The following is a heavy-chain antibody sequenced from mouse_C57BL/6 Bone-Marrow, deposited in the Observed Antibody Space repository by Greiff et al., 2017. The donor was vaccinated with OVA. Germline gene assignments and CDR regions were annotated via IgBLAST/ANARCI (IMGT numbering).Heavy chain of an antibody. V-gene: IGHV8-12*01. J-gene: IGHJ2*01. Sequence: QVTLKVSGPGLLQSSQTLSLTCSFSGFSLSTSGMGVSWIRQPSGKGLEWLAHIYWDDDKRYNPSLKSRLTISKDTSRNQVFLKITSVDTADTATHYCARSAYYYYAFDDCGQGTTLTVSS. CDR1: GFSLSTSGMG. D-gene: IGHD2-4*01. CDR3: ARSAYYYYAFDD. CDR2: IYWDDDK.